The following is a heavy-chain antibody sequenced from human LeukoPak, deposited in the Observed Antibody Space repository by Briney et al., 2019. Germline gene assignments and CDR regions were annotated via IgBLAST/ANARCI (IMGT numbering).Heavy chain of an antibody. V-gene: IGHV3-23*01. CDR3: ARDSLPTSSGFRGSFDS. J-gene: IGHJ5*01. Sequence: GGCLRLSCAASGFTVSSYAISSVRQAPGNGLEWFSAIRVSGGSTYYRDSVKGRFTISRDHSTNTLYLQMNSLRAEDTAVYFCARDSLPTSSGFRGSFDSWGQGTLVAVSS. CDR2: IRVSGGST. CDR1: GFTVSSYA. D-gene: IGHD3-10*01.